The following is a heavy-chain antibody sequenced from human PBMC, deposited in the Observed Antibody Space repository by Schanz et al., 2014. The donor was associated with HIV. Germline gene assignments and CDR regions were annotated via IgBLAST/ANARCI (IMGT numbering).Heavy chain of an antibody. CDR3: VKGERIGYRIEVTGPTFDY. J-gene: IGHJ4*02. Sequence: VQLVESGGGLLQPGRSLRLSCAASGFIFNDFAMHWVRQAPGKGLEWMAVISHDGTNKFYAGSVKDRFTISRDNAKNTLYVQIRSLRNEDTAVYYCVKGERIGYRIEVTGPTFDYWGQGTLVTVSS. CDR1: GFIFNDFA. V-gene: IGHV3-30-3*01. D-gene: IGHD3-22*01. CDR2: ISHDGTNK.